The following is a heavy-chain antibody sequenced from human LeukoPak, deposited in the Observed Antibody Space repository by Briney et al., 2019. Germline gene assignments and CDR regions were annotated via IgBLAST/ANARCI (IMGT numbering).Heavy chain of an antibody. D-gene: IGHD1-26*01. CDR1: GYTFTSYG. V-gene: IGHV1-18*01. J-gene: IGHJ4*02. CDR2: ISAYNGNT. CDR3: ARVGAPSIVGAIGGDY. Sequence: GASVKVSCKASGYTFTSYGISWVRQAPGQGLEWMGWISAYNGNTNYAQKLQSRVTMTTVTSTSTAYMELRSLRSDDTAVYYCARVGAPSIVGAIGGDYWGQGTLVTVSS.